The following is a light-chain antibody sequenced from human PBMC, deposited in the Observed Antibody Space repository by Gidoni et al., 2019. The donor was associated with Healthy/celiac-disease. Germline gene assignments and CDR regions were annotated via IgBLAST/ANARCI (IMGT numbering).Light chain of an antibody. CDR2: AAS. Sequence: DIQLTQSPSSLSASVGDRVTITCRASQSISSYLNWYQQKPGKAPKLLIYAASSLQSGVPSRFSGSGSGTDFTLTSSSLQPEDFATYYCQQSYSTPPVTCGQGTRLEIK. V-gene: IGKV1-39*01. J-gene: IGKJ5*01. CDR3: QQSYSTPPVT. CDR1: QSISSY.